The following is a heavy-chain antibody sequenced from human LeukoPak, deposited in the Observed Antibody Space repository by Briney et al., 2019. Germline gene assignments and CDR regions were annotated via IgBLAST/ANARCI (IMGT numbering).Heavy chain of an antibody. CDR1: GYAFTTYW. J-gene: IGHJ6*02. CDR2: IYPGDSDT. Sequence: GESLKISCKGSGYAFTTYWIGWVRQMPGKGLEWMGFIYPGDSDTRYSPSFQGQVTISADKSISTAYLQWSSLKASDTAMYYCARGYSGYYFYYGMDVWGQGTTVIVSS. D-gene: IGHD5-12*01. V-gene: IGHV5-51*01. CDR3: ARGYSGYYFYYGMDV.